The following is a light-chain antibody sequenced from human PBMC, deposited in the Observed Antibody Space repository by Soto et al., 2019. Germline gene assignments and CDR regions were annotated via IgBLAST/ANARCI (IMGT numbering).Light chain of an antibody. J-gene: IGKJ1*01. CDR3: QQYYNWPRT. CDR1: QSLGSD. V-gene: IGKV3-15*01. Sequence: EIVMTQSPGTLSLSPGDTATLSCRASQSLGSDLAWYQQKPGQAPRLLIFGASARPTGIPARISGSGSGTEFTLTSSSLRSEDFAVYFCQQYYNWPRTFGQGTKVDI. CDR2: GAS.